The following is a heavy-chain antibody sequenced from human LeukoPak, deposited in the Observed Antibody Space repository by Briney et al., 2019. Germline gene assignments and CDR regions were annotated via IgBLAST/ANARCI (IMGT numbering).Heavy chain of an antibody. Sequence: SETLSLTCTVSGDSISSGHYFWSWIRQPAGKGLEWIGRFYTSGTTDYKPTLKSRVTMSVDTSKNLFSLKLTSVTAADTAVYYCARAASRSNTWFDPWGQGALVTVSP. CDR1: GDSISSGHYF. CDR3: ARAASRSNTWFDP. D-gene: IGHD2-15*01. CDR2: FYTSGTT. J-gene: IGHJ5*02. V-gene: IGHV4-61*02.